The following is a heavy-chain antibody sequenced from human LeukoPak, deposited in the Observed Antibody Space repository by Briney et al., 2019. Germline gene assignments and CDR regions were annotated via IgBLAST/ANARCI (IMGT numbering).Heavy chain of an antibody. D-gene: IGHD2-2*01. J-gene: IGHJ5*02. CDR1: GYSINNYYY. V-gene: IGHV4-38-2*01. Sequence: SSETLSLTCAVSGYSINNYYYWGWTRQPPGKGLEWIGSIFYSGTTYYSPSLKSRVTISLDTSKNQFSLKLTSVTAADTAVYYCARHDCGDTNCYINWFDPWGQGTLVTVSS. CDR2: IFYSGTT. CDR3: ARHDCGDTNCYINWFDP.